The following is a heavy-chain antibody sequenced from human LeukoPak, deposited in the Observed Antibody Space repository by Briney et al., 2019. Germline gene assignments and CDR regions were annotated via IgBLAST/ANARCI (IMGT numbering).Heavy chain of an antibody. D-gene: IGHD6-13*01. V-gene: IGHV1-18*01. Sequence: ASVKVSCKASAYTFTNYYISWVRQAPGQGLEWMGWISAYNGNTNYAQKFQGRVTMTTDRSTSTAYMELRSLTSDDTAVYYCARAQQLVYWFDPWGQGTLVTVS. CDR3: ARAQQLVYWFDP. CDR1: AYTFTNYY. CDR2: ISAYNGNT. J-gene: IGHJ5*02.